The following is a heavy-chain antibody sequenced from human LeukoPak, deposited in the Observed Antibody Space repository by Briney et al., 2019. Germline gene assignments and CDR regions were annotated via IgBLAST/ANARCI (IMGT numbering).Heavy chain of an antibody. CDR1: GFSFSSYN. V-gene: IGHV3-21*01. Sequence: GGSLRLSCAASGFSFSSYNMNWVRQTPGKGLEWVSSITSSSTYTFYADSVKGRFTISRDNARNSLYLQMNSLRAEDTAVYFCARAPYDILTGYSGYFDYWGQGVLVAVSS. CDR3: ARAPYDILTGYSGYFDY. CDR2: ITSSSTYT. J-gene: IGHJ4*02. D-gene: IGHD3-9*01.